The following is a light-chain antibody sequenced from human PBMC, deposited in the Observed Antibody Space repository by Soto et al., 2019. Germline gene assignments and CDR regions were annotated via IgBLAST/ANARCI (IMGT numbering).Light chain of an antibody. Sequence: EIVLTQSPATLSLSPGERATLSCRASQSVSSYLAWYRQKPGQAPRLLIYDASNRATGIPARFSGSGSGTDFTLTISSLDPEDFAVYYCQQRSNWPLTFGGGTKVEIK. CDR3: QQRSNWPLT. J-gene: IGKJ4*01. CDR2: DAS. V-gene: IGKV3-11*01. CDR1: QSVSSY.